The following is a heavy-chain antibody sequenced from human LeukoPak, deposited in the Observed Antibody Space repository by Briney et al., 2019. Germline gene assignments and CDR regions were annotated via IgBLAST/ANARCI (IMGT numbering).Heavy chain of an antibody. CDR3: ARGAPGY. CDR1: GGSISTSSYY. CDR2: FYYSGTT. J-gene: IGHJ4*02. Sequence: PSETLSLTCTVSGGSISTSSYYWGWIRQPPGKGLEWIGSFYYSGTTYYNPSLKSRVTISVDTSKNQFSLKLSSVTAADTAVYYCARGAPGYWGQGTLVTVSS. V-gene: IGHV4-39*07.